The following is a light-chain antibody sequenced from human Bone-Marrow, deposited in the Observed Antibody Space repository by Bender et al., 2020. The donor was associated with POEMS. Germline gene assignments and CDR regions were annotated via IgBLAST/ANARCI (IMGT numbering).Light chain of an antibody. CDR2: DVN. CDR1: NRDVGSYNY. J-gene: IGLJ2*01. Sequence: QSALTQSASVSGSPGQSITISCTGTNRDVGSYNYVSWYQQYPGKAPKVLIYDVNKRPSGVPDRFSGSKSGNTASLTVSGLQAEDEADYYCSSFTTSVTVVFGGGTRLTVL. V-gene: IGLV2-14*01. CDR3: SSFTTSVTVV.